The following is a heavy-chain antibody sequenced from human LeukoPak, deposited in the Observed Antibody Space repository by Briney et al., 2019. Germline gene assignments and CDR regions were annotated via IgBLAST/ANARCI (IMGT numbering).Heavy chain of an antibody. CDR3: ARDDYGGFDFDY. J-gene: IGHJ4*02. CDR1: GGTFSSYA. D-gene: IGHD4-23*01. V-gene: IGHV1-69*05. Sequence: SVKVSCKASGGTFSSYAISWVRQAPGQGLEWMGRIIPIFGTANYAQKLQGRVTTTTDESTSTAYMELSSLRSEDTPVYYCARDDYGGFDFDYWGQGTLVTVSS. CDR2: IIPIFGTA.